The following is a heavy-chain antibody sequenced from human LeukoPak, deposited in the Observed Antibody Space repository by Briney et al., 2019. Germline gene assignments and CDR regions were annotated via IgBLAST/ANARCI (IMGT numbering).Heavy chain of an antibody. V-gene: IGHV3-66*02. CDR1: GFTVSSNY. Sequence: PGGSLRLSCAASGFTVSSNYMSWVRQAPGKGLEWVSVIYSGGSTYYADSVKGRFTISRDNSKNTLYLQMNSLRAEDTAVYYCARDCSSWYRGGFDPWGQGTLVTVSS. D-gene: IGHD6-13*01. CDR2: IYSGGST. CDR3: ARDCSSWYRGGFDP. J-gene: IGHJ5*02.